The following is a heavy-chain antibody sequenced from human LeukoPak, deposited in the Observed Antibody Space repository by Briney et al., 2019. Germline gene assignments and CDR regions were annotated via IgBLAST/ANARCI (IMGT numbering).Heavy chain of an antibody. J-gene: IGHJ6*02. V-gene: IGHV4-34*01. CDR3: ARDHLARSDSPRRRDYYYGMDV. Sequence: SETLSLTGAVYGGSFSGYYWSWIRQPPGKGLEWIGEINHSGSTNYNPSLKSRVTISVDTSKNQFSLKLSSVTAADTAVYYCARDHLARSDSPRRRDYYYGMDVWGQGTTVTVSS. D-gene: IGHD1-14*01. CDR1: GGSFSGYY. CDR2: INHSGST.